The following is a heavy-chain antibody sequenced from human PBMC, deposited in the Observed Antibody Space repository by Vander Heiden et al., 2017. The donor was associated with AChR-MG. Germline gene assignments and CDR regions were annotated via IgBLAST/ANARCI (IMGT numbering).Heavy chain of an antibody. CDR2: IYPGDSDT. Sequence: EVQLVQSGAEVKKPGESLKISCKGSGSTFTSYWIGWVRQMPGKGLEWMGIIYPGDSDTRYSPSFQGQVIMSADKSISTVYLQWTSLKASDTAMYYCARQRYSTSSGGAFDIWGQGTMVAVSS. D-gene: IGHD6-6*01. V-gene: IGHV5-51*01. J-gene: IGHJ3*02. CDR1: GSTFTSYW. CDR3: ARQRYSTSSGGAFDI.